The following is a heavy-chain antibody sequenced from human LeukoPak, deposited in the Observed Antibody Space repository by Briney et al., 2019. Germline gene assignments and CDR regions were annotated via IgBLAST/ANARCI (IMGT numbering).Heavy chain of an antibody. CDR1: GYTFTSYA. D-gene: IGHD2-2*01. V-gene: IGHV1-3*01. CDR2: INAGNGNT. J-gene: IGHJ6*04. CDR3: ARDIVVVPAALYGMDV. Sequence: ASVKVSCKASGYTFTSYAMHWVRQAPGQRLEWMGWINAGNGNTKYSQKFQGRVTITRDTSASTAYMELSSLRSEDTAVYYCARDIVVVPAALYGMDVWGKGTTVTVSS.